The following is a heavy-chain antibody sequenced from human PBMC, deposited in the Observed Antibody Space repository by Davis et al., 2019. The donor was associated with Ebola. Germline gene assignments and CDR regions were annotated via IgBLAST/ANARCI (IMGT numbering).Heavy chain of an antibody. V-gene: IGHV4-34*01. D-gene: IGHD3-10*01. Sequence: SETLSLTCTVSGGSMSSYYWSWIRQPPGKGLEWIGEVSHSGSTNYNPSLESRITISVDTSKRQFSLKLSSVTAADTAVYYCARGVLLWFGELLYYYYGMDVWGQGTTVTVSS. CDR1: GGSMSSYY. J-gene: IGHJ6*02. CDR3: ARGVLLWFGELLYYYYGMDV. CDR2: VSHSGST.